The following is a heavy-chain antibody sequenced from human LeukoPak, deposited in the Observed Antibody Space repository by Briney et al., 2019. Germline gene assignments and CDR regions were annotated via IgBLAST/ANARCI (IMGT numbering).Heavy chain of an antibody. CDR3: AKDLGYCSSTSCYPEFLGYYFDY. Sequence: PGGSLRLSCAASGFTFSSYAMSWVRQAPGKGLEWVSAISGSGGSTYYADSVKGRFTISRDNSKNTLYLQMNSLRAEDTAVYYCAKDLGYCSSTSCYPEFLGYYFDYWGQGTLVTVSS. V-gene: IGHV3-23*01. CDR2: ISGSGGST. J-gene: IGHJ4*02. CDR1: GFTFSSYA. D-gene: IGHD2-2*03.